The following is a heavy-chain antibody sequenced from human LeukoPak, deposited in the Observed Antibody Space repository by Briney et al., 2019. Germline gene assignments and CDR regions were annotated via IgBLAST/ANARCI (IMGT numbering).Heavy chain of an antibody. CDR1: GGSISSSSYY. Sequence: SETLSLTCTVSGGSISSSSYYWGWIRQPPGKGVERIGSIYYSGSTYYNPSLKSRVTISVDTSKNQFSLKLSSVTAADTAVYYCASIITMVRGVIIEYYFDYWGQGTLVTVSS. CDR2: IYYSGST. J-gene: IGHJ4*02. D-gene: IGHD3-10*01. V-gene: IGHV4-39*01. CDR3: ASIITMVRGVIIEYYFDY.